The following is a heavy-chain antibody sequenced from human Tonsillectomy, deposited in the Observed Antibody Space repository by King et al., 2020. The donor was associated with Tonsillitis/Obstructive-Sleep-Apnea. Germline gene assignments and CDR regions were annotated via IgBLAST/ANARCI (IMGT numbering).Heavy chain of an antibody. CDR2: INHSGRT. J-gene: IGHJ4*02. Sequence: VQLPQWGAGLLKPSETLSLICAVYGGSFSGYYWSWIRQPPGKGLEWIGEINHSGRTNYNPSLKSRVNKSVDPSKNQFSLKLSSGTAADTAVYYWARVRYNWNDGAEYYWGQGTLVTVSS. CDR1: GGSFSGYY. CDR3: ARVRYNWNDGAEYY. V-gene: IGHV4-34*01. D-gene: IGHD1-20*01.